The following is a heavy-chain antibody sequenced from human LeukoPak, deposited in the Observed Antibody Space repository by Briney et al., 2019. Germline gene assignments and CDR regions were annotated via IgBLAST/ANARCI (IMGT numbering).Heavy chain of an antibody. V-gene: IGHV3-20*04. D-gene: IGHD3-10*01. Sequence: GGSLRLSCAASGFTFDDHGMSWVRQPPGKGLEWVSCISSSGSHIYSADSVKGRFAISRDNAKNSLYLQMNSLRAEDTTLYYCARGCFGELLFDHWGQGTLVTVPS. J-gene: IGHJ4*02. CDR3: ARGCFGELLFDH. CDR2: ISSSGSHI. CDR1: GFTFDDHG.